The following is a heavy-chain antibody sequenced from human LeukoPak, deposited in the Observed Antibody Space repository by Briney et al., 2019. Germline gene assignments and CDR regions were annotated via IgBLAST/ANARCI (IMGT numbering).Heavy chain of an antibody. Sequence: GGSLRLSCAASGFTFSSYAMSWVRQAPGKGLEWVSAISGSGGSTYYADSVKGRFTISRDNSKNPLYLQMNSLRAEDAAVYYCAKDRVPYCSGGSCYSADYWGQGTLVTVSS. D-gene: IGHD2-15*01. CDR1: GFTFSSYA. V-gene: IGHV3-23*01. CDR2: ISGSGGST. CDR3: AKDRVPYCSGGSCYSADY. J-gene: IGHJ4*02.